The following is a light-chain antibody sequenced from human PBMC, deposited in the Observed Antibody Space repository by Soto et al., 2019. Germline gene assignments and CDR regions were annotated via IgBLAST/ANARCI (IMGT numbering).Light chain of an antibody. J-gene: IGKJ1*01. Sequence: GDRVTIPCRASQSISSWLAWYQQKPGKAPKLLIYAASTLQSGVPSRFSGSGSGTDFTLTISCLQSEDFATYYCQQYYSYPRTFGQGTKVDIK. CDR3: QQYYSYPRT. CDR1: QSISSW. V-gene: IGKV1-8*01. CDR2: AAS.